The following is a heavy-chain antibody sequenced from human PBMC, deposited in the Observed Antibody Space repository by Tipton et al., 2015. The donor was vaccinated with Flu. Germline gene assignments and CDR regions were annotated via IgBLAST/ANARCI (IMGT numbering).Heavy chain of an antibody. CDR1: GASISSRSYY. CDR2: IYSSGST. D-gene: IGHD2-2*01. CDR3: ARGDCSSTSCLDY. J-gene: IGHJ4*02. V-gene: IGHV4-39*07. Sequence: TLSLTCTVSGASISSRSYYWGWIRQPPGKGLEWIGCIYSSGSTYYNPSLKSRVTISLDTSNNQFSLKLSSVTAADTAVYYCARGDCSSTSCLDYWGQGTLVTVSS.